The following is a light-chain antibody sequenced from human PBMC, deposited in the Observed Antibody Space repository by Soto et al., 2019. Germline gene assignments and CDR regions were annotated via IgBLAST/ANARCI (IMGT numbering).Light chain of an antibody. Sequence: EIVMTQSPATLSVSPGERATLSCRASQSISSNLAWYQQKPGQAPRLLIYGASTRATGIPARFSGSGSGTDFTLTISSLQSEDFAVYYCQQSNNWPRTFGQGTKVDIK. CDR3: QQSNNWPRT. J-gene: IGKJ1*01. CDR2: GAS. CDR1: QSISSN. V-gene: IGKV3-15*01.